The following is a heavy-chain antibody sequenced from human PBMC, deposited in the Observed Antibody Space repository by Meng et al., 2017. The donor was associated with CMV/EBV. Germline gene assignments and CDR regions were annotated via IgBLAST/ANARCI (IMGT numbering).Heavy chain of an antibody. Sequence: KISCKASGGTFSSYAISWVRQAPGQGLEWMGGIIPILGIANYAQKFQGRVTITADKSTSTAYMELSRLRSDDTAVYYCARVRGRLCDYWGQGTLVTVSS. CDR3: ARVRGRLCDY. V-gene: IGHV1-69*10. CDR1: GGTFSSYA. J-gene: IGHJ4*02. D-gene: IGHD2-15*01. CDR2: IIPILGIA.